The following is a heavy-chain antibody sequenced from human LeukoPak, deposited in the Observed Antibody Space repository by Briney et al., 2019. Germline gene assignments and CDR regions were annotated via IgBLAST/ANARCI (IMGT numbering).Heavy chain of an antibody. CDR2: ISSGDISI. Sequence: GGSLRLSCAASGFTFSSYEMNWVRKPPGKGLEWVSYISSGDISIYYADSVKGRFTISRDNAKNSLYLQMNSLRAEDTAVYYCARGDLRGYWGQGTLVTVSS. CDR1: GFTFSSYE. CDR3: ARGDLRGY. J-gene: IGHJ4*02. V-gene: IGHV3-48*03.